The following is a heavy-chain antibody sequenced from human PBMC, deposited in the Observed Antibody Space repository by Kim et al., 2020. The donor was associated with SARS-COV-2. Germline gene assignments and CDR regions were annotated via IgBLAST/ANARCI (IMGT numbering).Heavy chain of an antibody. V-gene: IGHV3-21*01. CDR3: ARDAISARPEYFYAMDV. CDR1: GFTFGTYT. Sequence: GGSLRLYCAASGFTFGTYTMNWVRQAPGKGLEWVSSITSGSNSIYYADSVRGRFTISRDNARNSLYLRMNSLRAEDTAMYYCARDAISARPEYFYAMDV. CDR2: ITSGSNSI. D-gene: IGHD6-6*01. J-gene: IGHJ6*01.